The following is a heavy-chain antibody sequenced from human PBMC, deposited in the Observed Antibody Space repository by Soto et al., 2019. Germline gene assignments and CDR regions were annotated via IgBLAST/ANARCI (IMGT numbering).Heavy chain of an antibody. Sequence: ASVKVSCKASGYTFTNYYMHWVRQAPGQGLDWMGIINPSGGSTIYAQKFQGRVTMTRDTSTSTVYMELSSLRSEDTAVYYCARGGPEMATIGNFDYWGQGTLGTVSS. CDR3: ARGGPEMATIGNFDY. CDR2: INPSGGST. J-gene: IGHJ4*02. V-gene: IGHV1-46*01. D-gene: IGHD5-12*01. CDR1: GYTFTNYY.